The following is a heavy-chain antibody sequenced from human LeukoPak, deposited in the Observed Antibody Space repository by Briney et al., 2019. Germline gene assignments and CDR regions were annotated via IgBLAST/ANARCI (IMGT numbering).Heavy chain of an antibody. J-gene: IGHJ4*02. D-gene: IGHD3-3*01. CDR2: IYYSGST. CDR3: ARVITIFGVVTYFDY. CDR1: GGSISSYY. V-gene: IGHV4-59*01. Sequence: SETLSLTCTVSGGSISSYYWSWIRQPPGKGLEWIGYIYYSGSTNYNPSLKSRVTISVDTSKNQFSLKLSSVTAADTAVYYCARVITIFGVVTYFDYWGQGTLVTVSS.